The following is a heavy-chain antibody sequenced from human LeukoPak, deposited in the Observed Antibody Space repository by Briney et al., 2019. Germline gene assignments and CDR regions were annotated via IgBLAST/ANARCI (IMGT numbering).Heavy chain of an antibody. J-gene: IGHJ4*02. D-gene: IGHD5-24*01. V-gene: IGHV3-74*01. Sequence: GGSLRLSCAASGFTLSSYAMSWVRQAPGKGLVWVSRISDDGGHTFHADSVKGRFAMSRDNSKNTLYLQMNSLRAEDTGVYYCARVTGGYNLVDYWGQGTLVTVSS. CDR2: ISDDGGHT. CDR1: GFTLSSYA. CDR3: ARVTGGYNLVDY.